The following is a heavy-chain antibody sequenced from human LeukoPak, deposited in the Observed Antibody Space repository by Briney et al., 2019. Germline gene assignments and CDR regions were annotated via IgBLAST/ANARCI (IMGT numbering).Heavy chain of an antibody. J-gene: IGHJ5*02. CDR2: IHYTGST. CDR1: GGSISSYY. CDR3: ARGGYYGSGNDFRFDP. D-gene: IGHD3-10*01. V-gene: IGHV4-59*01. Sequence: SETLSLTCTVSGGSISSYYWSWIRQSPGKGVECIGYIHYTGSTNYNPSLKSRVTISVETSKNQFSLKLKSVTAADTAVYYCARGGYYGSGNDFRFDPWGQGTLVTVSS.